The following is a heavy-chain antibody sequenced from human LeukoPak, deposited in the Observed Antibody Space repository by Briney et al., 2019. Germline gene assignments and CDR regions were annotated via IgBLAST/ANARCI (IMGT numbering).Heavy chain of an antibody. D-gene: IGHD4-17*01. CDR3: AREGATYYGDNYFDY. CDR2: ISSSSSTI. CDR1: GFTFSSYS. Sequence: GGSLRLSCAASGFTFSSYSMNWVRQAPGKGLEWVSYISSSSSTIYYADSVKGRFTISRDNAKNSLYLQMNSLRDEDTAVYYRAREGATYYGDNYFDYWGQGTLVTVSS. V-gene: IGHV3-48*02. J-gene: IGHJ4*02.